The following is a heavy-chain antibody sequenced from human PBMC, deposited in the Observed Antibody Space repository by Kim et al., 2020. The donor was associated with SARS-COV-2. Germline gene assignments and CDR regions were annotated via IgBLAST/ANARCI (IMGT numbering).Heavy chain of an antibody. Sequence: SVRGRFTISRDNSKNTRYLQMSSLRADDTAVYYCAKKYTRSYYYYFGMDVWGQGTTVTVSS. V-gene: IGHV3-23*01. J-gene: IGHJ6*02. CDR3: AKKYTRSYYYYFGMDV. D-gene: IGHD2-2*01.